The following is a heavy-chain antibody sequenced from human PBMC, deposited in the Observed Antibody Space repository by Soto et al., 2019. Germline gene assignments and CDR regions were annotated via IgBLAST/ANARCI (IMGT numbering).Heavy chain of an antibody. CDR2: IYPGDSDT. Sequence: ESLKISCKGSGYSFTSYWIGWVRQMPGKGLEWMGIIYPGDSDTRYSPSFQGQVTISADKSISTAYLQWSSLKASDTAMYYCARNWCSSTSCYSYYYYGMDVWGQGTTVTVSS. V-gene: IGHV5-51*01. J-gene: IGHJ6*02. CDR3: ARNWCSSTSCYSYYYYGMDV. D-gene: IGHD2-2*01. CDR1: GYSFTSYW.